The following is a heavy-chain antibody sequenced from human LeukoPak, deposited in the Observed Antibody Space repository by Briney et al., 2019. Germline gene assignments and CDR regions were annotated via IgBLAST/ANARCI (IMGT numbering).Heavy chain of an antibody. V-gene: IGHV1-8*01. Sequence: ASVKVSCKASGYTFTSYDINWVRQATGQGLEWMGWMNPNSGNTGYAQKFRGRVTMTRNTSISTAYMELSSLRSEDTAVYYCATHDYGDYYSNDYWGQGTLVTVSS. CDR2: MNPNSGNT. CDR3: ATHDYGDYYSNDY. CDR1: GYTFTSYD. J-gene: IGHJ4*02. D-gene: IGHD4-17*01.